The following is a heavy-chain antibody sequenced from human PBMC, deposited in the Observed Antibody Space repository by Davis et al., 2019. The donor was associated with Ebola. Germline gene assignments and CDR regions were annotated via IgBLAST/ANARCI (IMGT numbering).Heavy chain of an antibody. Sequence: MPSETLSLTCTVSGGSISSSSYYWGWIRQPPGKGLEWIGSIYYSGSTYYNPSLKSRVTISVDTSKNQFSLKLSSVTAADTAVYYCARGSVDTYYFDYWGQGTLVTVSS. CDR1: GGSISSSSYY. V-gene: IGHV4-39*01. D-gene: IGHD4-23*01. CDR2: IYYSGST. J-gene: IGHJ4*02. CDR3: ARGSVDTYYFDY.